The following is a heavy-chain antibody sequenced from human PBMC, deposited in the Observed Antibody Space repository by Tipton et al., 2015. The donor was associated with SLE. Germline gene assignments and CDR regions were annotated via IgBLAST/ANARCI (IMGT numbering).Heavy chain of an antibody. CDR2: INHSGTT. J-gene: IGHJ6*02. CDR3: VSGAVPGAMDV. Sequence: TLSLTCTVSGDSINNNDWWTWVRQPPGKGLEWIGEINHSGTTAYNPSLKSRVTIFLDTSKNQFSLKVRSVTAADTAVYYCVSGAVPGAMDVWGQGTTVTVSS. V-gene: IGHV4-4*02. CDR1: GDSINNNDW. D-gene: IGHD2-2*01.